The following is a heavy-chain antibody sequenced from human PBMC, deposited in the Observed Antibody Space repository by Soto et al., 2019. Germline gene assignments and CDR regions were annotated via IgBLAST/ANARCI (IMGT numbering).Heavy chain of an antibody. V-gene: IGHV3-23*01. D-gene: IGHD6-19*01. J-gene: IGHJ4*02. CDR1: GFTFSSNG. CDR3: AKISSGWNFDY. Sequence: EVQLLESGGDLVRPGGSLRLSCAASGFTFSSNGMTWLRQAPGKGLEWVSAISDGGSRTYYADSVKGRFTISRDNSKNTLYLQMNSLRAEDTAVYYCAKISSGWNFDYWGQGTLVSVTS. CDR2: ISDGGSRT.